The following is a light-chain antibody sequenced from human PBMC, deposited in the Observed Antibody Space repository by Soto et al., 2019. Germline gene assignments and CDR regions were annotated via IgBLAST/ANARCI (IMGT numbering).Light chain of an antibody. CDR3: QQYGFSPIT. V-gene: IGKV3-20*01. J-gene: IGKJ5*01. CDR2: GAS. CDR1: QSVGNSY. Sequence: VLTPPPAPLFLSSGGKATLSCWASQSVGNSYVAWYQQKPGQPPKLLIYGASSRATGIPDRFSGSESGADFILTISRLEPEDFAVYYCQQYGFSPITFGQGTRLEIK.